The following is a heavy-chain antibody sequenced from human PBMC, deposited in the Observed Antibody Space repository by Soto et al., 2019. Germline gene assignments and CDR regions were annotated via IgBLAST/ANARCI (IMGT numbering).Heavy chain of an antibody. J-gene: IGHJ5*02. CDR2: IHYSGTT. D-gene: IGHD2-21*01. V-gene: IGHV4-30-4*01. Sequence: SETLSLTCTVSGDSITTGDYYWSWTRQPPGKGLEWLGYIHYSGTTYYNPSLKSRVSISIDTSKNQFSLNLASVTAADTAVYYCARWKQSQGYSPYNWLDPWGQGSLVTVSS. CDR1: GDSITTGDYY. CDR3: ARWKQSQGYSPYNWLDP.